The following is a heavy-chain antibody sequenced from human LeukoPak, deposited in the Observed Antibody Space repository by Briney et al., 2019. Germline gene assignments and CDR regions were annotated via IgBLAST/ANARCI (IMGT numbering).Heavy chain of an antibody. Sequence: GGSLRLSCAASGFTFSSYGMHWVRQAPGKGLEWVAVIWYDGSNKYYADSVKGRFTISRDNSKNTLYLQMNSLRAEDTAVYYCAKSYGSGSYYYYYYMDVWGKGTTDTVSS. CDR3: AKSYGSGSYYYYYYMDV. D-gene: IGHD3-10*01. V-gene: IGHV3-33*06. CDR2: IWYDGSNK. CDR1: GFTFSSYG. J-gene: IGHJ6*03.